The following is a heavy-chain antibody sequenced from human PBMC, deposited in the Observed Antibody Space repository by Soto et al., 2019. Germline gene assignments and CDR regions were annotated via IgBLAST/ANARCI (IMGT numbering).Heavy chain of an antibody. D-gene: IGHD6-13*01. Sequence: EVQLVESGGGLVQPGGSLRLSCAASGFTVNSNYMSWVRQAPGKGLEWVSIIYSGGTTYYADSVKGRFTISRDNSKNTLYLQMSSLRDEDTAVYYCARASLGAAAENQGDPPYFDYWGQGTLVTVSS. CDR2: IYSGGTT. V-gene: IGHV3-66*01. CDR1: GFTVNSNY. CDR3: ARASLGAAAENQGDPPYFDY. J-gene: IGHJ4*02.